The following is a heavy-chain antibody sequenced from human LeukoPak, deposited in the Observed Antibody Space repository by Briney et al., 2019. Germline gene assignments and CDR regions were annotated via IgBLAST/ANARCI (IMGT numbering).Heavy chain of an antibody. D-gene: IGHD3-10*01. CDR3: ARDAGSVIGDFDY. CDR2: INPNSGGT. CDR1: GYTFTSYG. J-gene: IGHJ4*02. V-gene: IGHV1-2*02. Sequence: ASVKASCKASGYTFTSYGISWVRQAPGQGLEWMGWINPNSGGTNYAQKFQGRVTMTRDTSISTAYMELSRLRSDDTAVYYCARDAGSVIGDFDYWGQGTLVTVSS.